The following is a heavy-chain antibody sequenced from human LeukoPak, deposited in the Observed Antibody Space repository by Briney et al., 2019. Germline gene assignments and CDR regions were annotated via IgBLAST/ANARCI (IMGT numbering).Heavy chain of an antibody. D-gene: IGHD3-22*01. CDR3: ARSYYDSSGYPQY. V-gene: IGHV3-33*01. CDR2: IWYDGSNK. J-gene: IGHJ4*02. CDR1: GFTFSSYG. Sequence: GRSLRLSCAASGFTFSSYGMRWVRQAPGKGLEWVAVIWYDGSNKYYADSVKGRFTISRDNSKNTLCLQMNSLRAEDTAVYYCARSYYDSSGYPQYWGQGTLVTVSS.